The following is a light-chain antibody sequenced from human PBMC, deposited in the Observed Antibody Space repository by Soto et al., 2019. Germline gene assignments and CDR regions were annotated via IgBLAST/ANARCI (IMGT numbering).Light chain of an antibody. CDR3: QSYDSSLRGSV. CDR2: GNS. V-gene: IGLV1-40*01. Sequence: QSVLTQPPSVSGAPGQTVTISCAGSSSNIGPGFDVHWYQQVSGAAPKLLIYGNSNRPSGVPDRFSGPRSGTSASLAITGLQPEDEADYYCQSYDSSLRGSVFGPGTKVTVL. CDR1: SSNIGPGFD. J-gene: IGLJ1*01.